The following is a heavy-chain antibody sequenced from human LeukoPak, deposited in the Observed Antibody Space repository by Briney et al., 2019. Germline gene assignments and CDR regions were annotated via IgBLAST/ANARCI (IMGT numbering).Heavy chain of an antibody. J-gene: IGHJ4*02. D-gene: IGHD3-22*01. CDR3: ARTYYYDSSGYYAFDY. Sequence: SETLSLTCTVSGGSISSSSYYWGWIRQPPGKGLEWIGSIYYSGSTYYNPSLKSQVTISVDTSKNQFSLKLSSVTAADTAVYYCARTYYYDSSGYYAFDYWGQGTLVTVSS. CDR2: IYYSGST. V-gene: IGHV4-39*01. CDR1: GGSISSSSYY.